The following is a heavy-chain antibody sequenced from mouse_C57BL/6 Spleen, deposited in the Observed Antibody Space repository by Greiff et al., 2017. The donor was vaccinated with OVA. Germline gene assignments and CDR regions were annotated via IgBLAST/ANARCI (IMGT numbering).Heavy chain of an antibody. D-gene: IGHD6-1*01. CDR2: IDPSDSDT. Sequence: VQLQQPGAELVRPGSSVKLSCKASGYTFTSYWMHWVKQRPIQGLEWIGNIDPSDSDTHYHQKFKDKATLTVDKSSSTAYMQRSSLTSEDSAVYYCGAQDFDYWGQGTTLTVSS. J-gene: IGHJ2*01. V-gene: IGHV1-52*01. CDR1: GYTFTSYW. CDR3: GAQDFDY.